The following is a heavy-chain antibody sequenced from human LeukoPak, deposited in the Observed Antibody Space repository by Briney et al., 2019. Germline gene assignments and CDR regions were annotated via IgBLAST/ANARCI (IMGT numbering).Heavy chain of an antibody. CDR2: IQPDGSGA. Sequence: GGSLRLSCVTSGFTFRGYWMSWFRQAPGKGLEWVGNIQPDGSGAFYVDAMRGRFTISRDNAQNSLYLQINSLRDEATAVYYCAREDDHNTNDCWGQGTLVTVSS. CDR1: GFTFRGYW. CDR3: AREDDHNTNDC. J-gene: IGHJ4*02. D-gene: IGHD5-24*01. V-gene: IGHV3-7*01.